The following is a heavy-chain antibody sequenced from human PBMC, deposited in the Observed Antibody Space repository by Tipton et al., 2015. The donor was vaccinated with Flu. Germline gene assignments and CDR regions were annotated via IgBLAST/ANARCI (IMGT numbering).Heavy chain of an antibody. J-gene: IGHJ4*02. D-gene: IGHD5-24*01. Sequence: LRLSCAVSGDSISSRYYWAWIRQPPGRGLEWIGNINPNGNAYHNPSLKSRVTISVDRSKNRFSLKVSSVTAADTAVYYCARGRRAVDYWGQGTLVTVSS. CDR2: INPNGNA. V-gene: IGHV4-38-2*01. CDR1: GDSISSRYY. CDR3: ARGRRAVDY.